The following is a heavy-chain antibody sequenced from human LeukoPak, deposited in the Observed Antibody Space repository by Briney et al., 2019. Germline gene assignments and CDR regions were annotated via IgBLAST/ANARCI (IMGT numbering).Heavy chain of an antibody. D-gene: IGHD6-19*01. J-gene: IGHJ4*02. CDR2: IKQDGSEK. V-gene: IGHV3-7*01. Sequence: GGSLRLSCAASGFTFSDFWMNWVRQAPGKGLEWVASIKQDGSEKYYVDSVRGRFSISRDNAKNSLHLQMNSLRAEDTAVYYCARDHTVDGLVFDYWGQGILVTVSS. CDR3: ARDHTVDGLVFDY. CDR1: GFTFSDFW.